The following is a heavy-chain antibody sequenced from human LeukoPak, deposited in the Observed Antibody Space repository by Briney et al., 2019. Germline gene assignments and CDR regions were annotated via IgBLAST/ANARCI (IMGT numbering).Heavy chain of an antibody. CDR1: DFTFSRYS. CDR3: ARVRGTRLQLRYYFDY. J-gene: IGHJ4*02. V-gene: IGHV3-48*01. Sequence: GGSLRLSCVASDFTFSRYSMVWVRQAPGKGLEWVSYISGQSSTLYYADSVQGRFTISRDNAMNSLFLQMNSLRVEDTAVYYCARVRGTRLQLRYYFDYWGQGTLVTVSS. CDR2: ISGQSSTL. D-gene: IGHD1-1*01.